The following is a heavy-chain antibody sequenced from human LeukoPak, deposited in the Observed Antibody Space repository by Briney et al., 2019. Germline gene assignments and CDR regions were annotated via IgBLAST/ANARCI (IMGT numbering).Heavy chain of an antibody. CDR2: ISSSGSTI. CDR3: ASLIAVFIDY. D-gene: IGHD6-19*01. V-gene: IGHV3-11*04. Sequence: GGSLRLSCAASGFTFSDYYMSWIRQAPGKGLEWVSYISSSGSTIYYADSVKGRFTISRDNSKNTLYLQMNSLRAEDTAVYYCASLIAVFIDYWGQGTLVTVSS. J-gene: IGHJ4*02. CDR1: GFTFSDYY.